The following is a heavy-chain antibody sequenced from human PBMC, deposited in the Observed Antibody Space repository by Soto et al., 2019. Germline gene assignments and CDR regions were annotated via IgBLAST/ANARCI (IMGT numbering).Heavy chain of an antibody. Sequence: SERMALTCTGCGRSISSYYWRWIRKTPGKGLEWIGYIYYSGSTNYNPSLKSRVTISVDTSKNQFSLKLSSVTAADTAVYYCARHAGTTPRNWFDPWGQGTLVTVSS. CDR3: ARHAGTTPRNWFDP. D-gene: IGHD1-1*01. CDR1: GRSISSYY. CDR2: IYYSGST. V-gene: IGHV4-59*08. J-gene: IGHJ5*02.